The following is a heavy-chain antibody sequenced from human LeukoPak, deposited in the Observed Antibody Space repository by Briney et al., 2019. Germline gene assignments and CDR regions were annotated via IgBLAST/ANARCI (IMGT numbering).Heavy chain of an antibody. D-gene: IGHD3-10*01. J-gene: IGHJ4*02. V-gene: IGHV1-69*04. Sequence: ASVKVSCQACGGTFSSYAISWVRQAPGQGLEWMGRIIPILGIANYAQKFQGRVTITADKSTSTAYMELSSLRSEDTAVYYCASYRSHHYGSGSYSQWGQGTLVTVSS. CDR3: ASYRSHHYGSGSYSQ. CDR2: IIPILGIA. CDR1: GGTFSSYA.